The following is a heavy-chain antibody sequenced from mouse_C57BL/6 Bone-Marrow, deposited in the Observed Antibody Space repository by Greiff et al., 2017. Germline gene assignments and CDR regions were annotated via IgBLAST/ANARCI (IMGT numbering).Heavy chain of an antibody. Sequence: QVQLQQSGAELARPGASVKLSCKASGYTFTSYGISWVKQRTGQGLEWIGEIYPRSGNTYSNEKFKGKATLTADKSSSTAYMELRSLTSEDSAVYFCARLRYYGSSYAGYWGQGTTLTVSS. CDR3: ARLRYYGSSYAGY. V-gene: IGHV1-81*01. CDR2: IYPRSGNT. D-gene: IGHD1-1*01. J-gene: IGHJ2*01. CDR1: GYTFTSYG.